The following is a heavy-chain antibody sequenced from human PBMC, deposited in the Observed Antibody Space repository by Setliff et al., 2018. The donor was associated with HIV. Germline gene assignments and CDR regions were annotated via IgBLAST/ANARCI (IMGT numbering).Heavy chain of an antibody. J-gene: IGHJ3*02. V-gene: IGHV1-69*13. CDR2: IIPVSDTT. CDR1: GGTFSSYV. CDR3: AREPIGGDDAFDI. Sequence: AASVKVSCKSSGGTFSSYVINWVRQAPGQGLEWMGGIIPVSDTTNYAQKFQGRVTITADASTRTAYMELSSLRSEDTAIFYCAREPIGGDDAFDIWGQGTMVTVSS. D-gene: IGHD2-21*02.